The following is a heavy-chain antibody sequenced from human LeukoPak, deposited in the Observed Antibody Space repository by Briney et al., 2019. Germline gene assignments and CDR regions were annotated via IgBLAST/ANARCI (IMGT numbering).Heavy chain of an antibody. CDR2: ISASGGTT. V-gene: IGHV3-23*01. CDR1: GFTFSSYA. J-gene: IGHJ4*02. CDR3: AKVISAGIGGYYFDY. D-gene: IGHD3-10*01. Sequence: GGSLRLSCAASGFTFSSYAMNWVRQAPGKGLEWVSAISASGGTTYYADSVRGRFTISRDNSKNTLYLQINSLRAEDTAVYYCAKVISAGIGGYYFDYWGQGTLVTVSS.